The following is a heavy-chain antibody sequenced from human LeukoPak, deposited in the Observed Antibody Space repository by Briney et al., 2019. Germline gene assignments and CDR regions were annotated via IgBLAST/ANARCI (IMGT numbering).Heavy chain of an antibody. J-gene: IGHJ4*02. CDR1: GFTFSHSY. Sequence: GGSLRLSCAASGFTFSHSYMHWVRQAPGKGLVWVSRIDIDGGTGYADSVKGRFTISRDNAKNTVELQMNDLRAEDTALYYCVRDMNYNLDFWGQGTLVTVSS. CDR3: VRDMNYNLDF. D-gene: IGHD1-1*01. V-gene: IGHV3-74*01. CDR2: IDIDGGT.